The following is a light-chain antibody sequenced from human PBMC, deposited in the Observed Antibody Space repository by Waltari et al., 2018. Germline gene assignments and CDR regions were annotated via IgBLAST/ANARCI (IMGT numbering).Light chain of an antibody. CDR3: GTWDNSLSAYV. V-gene: IGLV1-51*01. CDR1: RPTLGNNY. Sequence: QSVLTQPPPVSAAPGQKVTISSSGSRPTLGNNYVSWYQQLPGTAPKLLIYDNNKPPSGIPDRFSGSKSGTSATLGITGLQTGDEADYYCGTWDNSLSAYVFGTGTKVTVL. J-gene: IGLJ1*01. CDR2: DNN.